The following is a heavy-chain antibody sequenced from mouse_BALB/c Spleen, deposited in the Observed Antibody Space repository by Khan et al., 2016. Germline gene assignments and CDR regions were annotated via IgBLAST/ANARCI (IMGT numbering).Heavy chain of an antibody. J-gene: IGHJ3*01. V-gene: IGHV9-3*02. D-gene: IGHD1-1*01. CDR2: INTNTGEP. CDR1: GYTFTNYG. CDR3: TEDVCGSNWFAY. Sequence: QIQLVQSGPELKKPGETVKISCKASGYTFTNYGMNWVKQAPGKGLKWMGWINTNTGEPTYAEEFKGRFAFSLETSASTAYLQINNLKNEDTATYCGTEDVCGSNWFAYWGQGTRVTVSA.